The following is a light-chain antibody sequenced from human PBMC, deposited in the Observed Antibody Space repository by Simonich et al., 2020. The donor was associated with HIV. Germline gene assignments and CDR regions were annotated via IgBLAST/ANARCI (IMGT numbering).Light chain of an antibody. J-gene: IGKJ3*01. CDR3: QQYGSSFT. V-gene: IGKV3-20*01. Sequence: EIVMTQSPATLSVSPGERATLSCRARQSISTYIAWYQHKPGQAPRLLIYGASSRATGIPDRFSGSGSGTDFTLTISRLEPEDFAVYYCQQYGSSFTFGPGTKVDIK. CDR2: GAS. CDR1: QSISTY.